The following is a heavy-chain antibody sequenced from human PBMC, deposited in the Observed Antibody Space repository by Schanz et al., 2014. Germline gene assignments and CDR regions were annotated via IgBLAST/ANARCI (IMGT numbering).Heavy chain of an antibody. CDR2: INPDSGDT. Sequence: QVQLVQSGPEVKKPGASVRVSCQASGYTFVGYYIHWLRQAPGQGLEWMGWINPDSGDTNYVQNFPGRVTMTRETSITTAYMDLSRLTSDDTAVYYCARVYRWQHILGHFDSWGQGSLVTVSS. CDR1: GYTFVGYY. CDR3: ARVYRWQHILGHFDS. D-gene: IGHD6-13*01. V-gene: IGHV1-2*02. J-gene: IGHJ4*02.